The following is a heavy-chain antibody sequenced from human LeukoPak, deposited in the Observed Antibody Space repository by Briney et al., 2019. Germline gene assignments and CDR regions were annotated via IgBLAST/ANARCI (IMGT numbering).Heavy chain of an antibody. J-gene: IGHJ6*02. CDR1: GGSFSGYY. D-gene: IGHD3-10*01. Sequence: SETLSLTCAAYGGSFSGYYWSWIRQPPGKGLEWIGEINHSGSTNYNPSLKSRVTISVDTSKNQFSPKLSSVTAADTAVYYCARVRKRPSYYYGSGSYLDYYYGMDVWGQGTTVTVSS. CDR2: INHSGST. V-gene: IGHV4-34*01. CDR3: ARVRKRPSYYYGSGSYLDYYYGMDV.